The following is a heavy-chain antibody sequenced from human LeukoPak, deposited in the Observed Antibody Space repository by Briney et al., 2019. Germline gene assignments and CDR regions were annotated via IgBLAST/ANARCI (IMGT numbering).Heavy chain of an antibody. CDR3: AREADIVSFDL. D-gene: IGHD3-16*02. CDR2: NDPNSGGT. CDR1: GYTFTVNH. V-gene: IGHV1-2*02. Sequence: ASVKVSCKASGYTFTVNHVHWVRQAPGQGLEWMGWNDPNSGGTKYAQKFQDRVAITSDTSISTAYMELSGLRSDDTAVYCCAREADIVSFDLWGRGTRVTVSS. J-gene: IGHJ2*01.